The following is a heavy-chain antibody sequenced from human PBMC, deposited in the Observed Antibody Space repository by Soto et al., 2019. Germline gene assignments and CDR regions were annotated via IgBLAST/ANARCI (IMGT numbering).Heavy chain of an antibody. CDR2: MHYSGNS. CDR1: GGSISSYY. D-gene: IGHD3-10*01. Sequence: QVQLQVSGPGLVKPSETLSLTCSVSGGSISSYYCSWFRQPPGKGLEWIGHMHYSGNSDDNPSLRSRVTLTVDTSNTPFSLNLSSVTAADTALYCGARQGFGAIHRLVDVWGQGTTVTVSS. J-gene: IGHJ6*02. V-gene: IGHV4-59*08. CDR3: ARQGFGAIHRLVDV.